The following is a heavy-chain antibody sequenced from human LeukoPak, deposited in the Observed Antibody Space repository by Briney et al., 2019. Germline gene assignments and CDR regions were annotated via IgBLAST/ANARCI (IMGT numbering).Heavy chain of an antibody. CDR1: GFTVSSNY. Sequence: PAVSLTLSCAASGFTVSSNYMSWVRQAPGQGLEWVAGIYSGGSTYYADFVKGRFTMSRDNSKNTLYLQMNSLRAEDTAVYYCARDQLWFGELSTFDPWGQGTLVTVSS. D-gene: IGHD3-10*01. CDR3: ARDQLWFGELSTFDP. V-gene: IGHV3-53*01. J-gene: IGHJ5*02. CDR2: IYSGGST.